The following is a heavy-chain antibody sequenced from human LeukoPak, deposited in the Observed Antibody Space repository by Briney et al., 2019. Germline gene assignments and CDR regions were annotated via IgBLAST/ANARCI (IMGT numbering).Heavy chain of an antibody. CDR3: ARPVGNWNRRLFDP. J-gene: IGHJ5*02. V-gene: IGHV4-59*01. Sequence: SETLSLTCTVSGGSISSYYWSWIRQPPGKGLEWIGYIYYSGSTNYNPSLKSRVTISVDTSKNQFSLKLSSVTAADTAVYYCARPVGNWNRRLFDPWGQGTLVTVSS. CDR2: IYYSGST. CDR1: GGSISSYY. D-gene: IGHD1-1*01.